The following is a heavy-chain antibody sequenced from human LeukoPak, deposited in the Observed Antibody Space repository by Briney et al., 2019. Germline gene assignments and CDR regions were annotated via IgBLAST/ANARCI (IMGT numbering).Heavy chain of an antibody. J-gene: IGHJ4*02. CDR3: ASRSSYFDY. V-gene: IGHV4-38-2*01. Sequence: SETLSLTCAVSGYSISSGYYWGWIRQPPGKGLEWIGSIYHSGSTYYNPSLKSRVTISVDTSKHQFSLKLSSVTAADTAVYYCASRSSYFDYWGQGTLVTVSS. CDR1: GYSISSGYY. CDR2: IYHSGST.